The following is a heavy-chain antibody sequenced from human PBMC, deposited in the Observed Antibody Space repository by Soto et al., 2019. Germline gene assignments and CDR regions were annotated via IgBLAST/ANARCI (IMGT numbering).Heavy chain of an antibody. CDR2: IKQDGSEK. J-gene: IGHJ6*02. V-gene: IGHV3-7*05. CDR3: AREISSGWQYYYYYGMDV. Sequence: GGSLRLSCAASGFTFSSYWMSWVRQAPGKGLEWVANIKQDGSEKYYVDSVKGRFTISRDNAKNSLYLQMNSLRAEDTAVYYCAREISSGWQYYYYYGMDVWGQGTTVTVSS. CDR1: GFTFSSYW. D-gene: IGHD6-19*01.